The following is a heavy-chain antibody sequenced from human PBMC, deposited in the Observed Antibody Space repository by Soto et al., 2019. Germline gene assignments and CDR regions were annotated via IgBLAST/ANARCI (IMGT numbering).Heavy chain of an antibody. V-gene: IGHV3-23*01. D-gene: IGHD1-1*01. CDR3: AKLGVRTTTVNIDAFDI. J-gene: IGHJ3*02. Sequence: PGGSLRLSCAVSGFPFSDNTMSWVRQAPGRGLEWVSTIDRRGDYTYYADSVKGRFLISRDDSKNMVYLQMDSLRAENTAVYFCAKLGVRTTTVNIDAFDIWGQGTMVPV. CDR1: GFPFSDNT. CDR2: IDRRGDYT.